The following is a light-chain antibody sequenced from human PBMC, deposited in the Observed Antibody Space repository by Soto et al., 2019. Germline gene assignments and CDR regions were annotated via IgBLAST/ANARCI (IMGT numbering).Light chain of an antibody. J-gene: IGLJ3*02. Sequence: QSALTQPASVSGSPGQSITISCTGTTSDVGGYNYVSWYQHHPGKAPKLVISDVSNRSSGVSNRFSGSKSGNTASLTISGLQAEDEADYYFSSYTSSTTLAFGGGTKLTVL. CDR2: DVS. CDR1: TSDVGGYNY. V-gene: IGLV2-14*03. CDR3: SSYTSSTTLA.